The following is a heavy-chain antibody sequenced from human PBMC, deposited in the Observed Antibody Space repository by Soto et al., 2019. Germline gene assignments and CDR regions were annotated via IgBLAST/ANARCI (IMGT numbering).Heavy chain of an antibody. V-gene: IGHV4-30-4*01. J-gene: IGHJ5*02. CDR3: ARVSECINAICYTSKSFDP. CDR2: IYYSGST. CDR1: GGSISSGNYY. Sequence: PSETLSLTCTVSGGSISSGNYYWSWIRQPPGKGLEWIGYIYYSGSTYYNPSLKSRVTISVDTSKNQFSLKLSSVTAADTAVYYCARVSECINAICYTSKSFDPWGQGALVTVSS. D-gene: IGHD2-8*01.